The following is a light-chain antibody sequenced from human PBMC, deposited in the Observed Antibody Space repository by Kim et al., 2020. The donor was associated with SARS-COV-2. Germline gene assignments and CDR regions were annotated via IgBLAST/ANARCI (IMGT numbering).Light chain of an antibody. CDR1: QSVGSN. CDR2: GAS. CDR3: QQYNNWPPWT. Sequence: EIVMTQSPAILSVSPGERATLSCRASQSVGSNLAWYQQKPGQAPRLLISGASTRATGIPARFSGSGSGTEFTLTISSLQSEDFAVYYCQQYNNWPPWTFGQGTKVEIK. V-gene: IGKV3-15*01. J-gene: IGKJ1*01.